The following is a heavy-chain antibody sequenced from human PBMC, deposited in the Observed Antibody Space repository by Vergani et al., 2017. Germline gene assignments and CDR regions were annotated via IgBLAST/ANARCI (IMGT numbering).Heavy chain of an antibody. Sequence: QVHLVESGGGVVQPGRSLRLSCVVSGFTSSYYGMHWVRQAPGKGLEWVAVISYDGTQKYYADSVKGRFTISRDNSKSTLYMQMNSLRTEDTAVYYCATKSCGTPVCQRGYFREWGQGTLVTVSS. CDR2: ISYDGTQK. D-gene: IGHD1-26*01. CDR3: ATKSCGTPVCQRGYFRE. CDR1: GFTSSYYG. J-gene: IGHJ1*01. V-gene: IGHV3-30*03.